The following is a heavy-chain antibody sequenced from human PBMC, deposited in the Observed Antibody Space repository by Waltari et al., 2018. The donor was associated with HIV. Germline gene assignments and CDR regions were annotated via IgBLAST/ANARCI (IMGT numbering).Heavy chain of an antibody. Sequence: EVQLVESGGGLVQPGGSLRLSCAASGFTFSSYAMSWVRQAPGKGLEWCSAISGSGGSTYCADSVKGRFTSSRDNSKNTLYLQMNRLRAEDTAVYYCAKGGWNDYPDYYYYGMDVWGQGTTVTVSS. J-gene: IGHJ6*02. CDR2: ISGSGGST. CDR1: GFTFSSYA. CDR3: AKGGWNDYPDYYYYGMDV. V-gene: IGHV3-23*04. D-gene: IGHD1-1*01.